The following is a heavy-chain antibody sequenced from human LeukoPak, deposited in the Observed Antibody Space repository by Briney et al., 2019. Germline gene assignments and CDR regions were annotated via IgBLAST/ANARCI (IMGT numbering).Heavy chain of an antibody. CDR1: SFTYNIYQ. Sequence: GVPVTLTCAASSFTYNIYQMMWVPQAPGQGRVGVSYISSCGSTIYYAVPVRGRFTISRDNAKTSLYLQMNSLRAEDTAVYYCARGLWFGELLVQPDFDYWGQGTMVTVSS. D-gene: IGHD3-10*01. CDR2: ISSCGSTI. CDR3: ARGLWFGELLVQPDFDY. J-gene: IGHJ4*02. V-gene: IGHV3-48*03.